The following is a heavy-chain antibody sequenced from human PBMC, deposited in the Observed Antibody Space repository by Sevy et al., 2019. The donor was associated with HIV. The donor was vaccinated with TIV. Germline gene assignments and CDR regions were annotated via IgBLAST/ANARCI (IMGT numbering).Heavy chain of an antibody. D-gene: IGHD6-19*01. V-gene: IGHV3-48*03. Sequence: GGYLRLSCAGSGFTFSSFDMNWVRQAPGKGLEWVSHISVGGGTTYYADSVRGRFTISRDNAKNSLYLQMNSLRPEDTALYYCAREGSNDHTSGWYADSWGHGTLVTVSS. CDR2: ISVGGGTT. CDR1: GFTFSSFD. CDR3: AREGSNDHTSGWYADS. J-gene: IGHJ5*01.